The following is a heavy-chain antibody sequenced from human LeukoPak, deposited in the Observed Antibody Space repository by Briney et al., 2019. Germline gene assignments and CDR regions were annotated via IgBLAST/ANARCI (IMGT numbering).Heavy chain of an antibody. V-gene: IGHV3-53*01. CDR2: IYTGGST. D-gene: IGHD4-23*01. J-gene: IGHJ4*02. CDR3: ARDNYGGNLDY. Sequence: PGGSLRLSCAASGFTVSSTYMSWVRHAPGKGLEWVSVIYTGGSTYYADSVKGRFTISRDNSKNTLYLQMNSLRAEDTAVYYCARDNYGGNLDYWGQGTLVTVSS. CDR1: GFTVSSTY.